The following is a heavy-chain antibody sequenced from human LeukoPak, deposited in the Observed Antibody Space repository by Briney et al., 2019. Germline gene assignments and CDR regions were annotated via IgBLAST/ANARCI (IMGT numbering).Heavy chain of an antibody. CDR1: GYSFTSYW. V-gene: IGHV5-51*01. CDR3: ARRHQVVYAIDY. J-gene: IGHJ4*02. D-gene: IGHD2-8*02. Sequence: GESLKISCKGSGYSFTSYWIGWVRQRPGKGLEGMGIIYPCYSDTRYSPSFQGQVTISADKSISTAYLQWSSLKASDTAMYYCARRHQVVYAIDYWGQGTLVTVSS. CDR2: IYPCYSDT.